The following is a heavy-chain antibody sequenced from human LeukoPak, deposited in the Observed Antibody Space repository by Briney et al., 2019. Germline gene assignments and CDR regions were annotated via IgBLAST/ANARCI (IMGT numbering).Heavy chain of an antibody. CDR3: ARIRITMVQGVIQDAFDI. CDR1: GGSISSYY. V-gene: IGHV4-4*07. D-gene: IGHD3-10*01. J-gene: IGHJ3*02. Sequence: PETLSLTCTVSGGSISSYYWSWIRQPAGKGLEWIGRIYTSGSTNYNPSLKSRVTMSVDTSKNQFSLKLSSVTAADTAVYYCARIRITMVQGVIQDAFDIWGQGTMVTVSS. CDR2: IYTSGST.